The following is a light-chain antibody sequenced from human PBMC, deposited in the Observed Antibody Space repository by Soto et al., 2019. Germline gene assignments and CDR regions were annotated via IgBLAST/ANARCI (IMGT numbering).Light chain of an antibody. CDR3: SSYTSIVV. J-gene: IGLJ2*01. V-gene: IGLV2-14*01. Sequence: QSALTQPASVSGSPGQSITISCTGTSSDVGGYNYVYWYQQHPGKAPKLMIYDVSNRPSGVSNRFSGSKSGNTASLTISGLQAEDEADYYCSSYTSIVVFGGGTKLTVL. CDR2: DVS. CDR1: SSDVGGYNY.